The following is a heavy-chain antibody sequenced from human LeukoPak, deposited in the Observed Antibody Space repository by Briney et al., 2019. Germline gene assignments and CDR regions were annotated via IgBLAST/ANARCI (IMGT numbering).Heavy chain of an antibody. D-gene: IGHD4-17*01. CDR3: ARGGVYGDYDYYFDY. Sequence: SVKVSCKASGGTFSSYAISWVRQAPGQGLEWMGGIIPIFGTANYAQKFQGRVTITTDESTSTAYMELSSLRSEDTAVYYCARGGVYGDYDYYFDYWGQGTLVTVSS. V-gene: IGHV1-69*05. CDR2: IIPIFGTA. J-gene: IGHJ4*02. CDR1: GGTFSSYA.